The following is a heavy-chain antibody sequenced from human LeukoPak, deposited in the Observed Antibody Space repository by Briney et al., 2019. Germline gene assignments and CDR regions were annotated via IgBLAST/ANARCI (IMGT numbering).Heavy chain of an antibody. V-gene: IGHV6-1*01. J-gene: IGHJ4*02. CDR3: ARGKYTSFAN. D-gene: IGHD6-6*01. CDR1: GDSIFTNNVA. CDR2: TDYRAKWSF. Sequence: QTLSLTCAISGDSIFTNNVAWNWIRPSPSRGLEWLGRTDYRAKWSFDYAVSVKSRITINADTSKNQFSLQLSSVTPEDTAVYYCARGKYTSFANWGQGTLVTVSS.